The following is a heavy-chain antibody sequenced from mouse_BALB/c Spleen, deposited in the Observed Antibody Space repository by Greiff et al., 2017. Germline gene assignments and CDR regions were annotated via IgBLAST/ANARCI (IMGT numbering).Heavy chain of an antibody. D-gene: IGHD4-1*02. V-gene: IGHV5-12-2*01. J-gene: IGHJ2*01. CDR2: ISNGGGST. CDR3: ARRPPTGYFDY. CDR1: GFTFSSYT. Sequence: EVKLVESGGGLVQPGGSLKLSCAASGFTFSSYTMSWVRQTPEKRLEWVAYISNGGGSTYYPDTVKGRFTISRDNAKNTLYLQMSSLKSEDTAMYYCARRPPTGYFDYWGQGTTLTVSS.